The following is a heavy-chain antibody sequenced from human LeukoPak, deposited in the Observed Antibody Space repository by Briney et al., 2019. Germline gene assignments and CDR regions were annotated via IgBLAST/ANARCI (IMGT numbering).Heavy chain of an antibody. Sequence: SETLSLTCTVSGGSISSYYWSWIRQPPGKGLEWIGYIYYSGSTNYNPSLKSRVTISVDTSKNQFSLKLSSVTAADTAVYYCARRGGSYSGKFDYWGQGTLVTVSS. CDR3: ARRGGSYSGKFDY. J-gene: IGHJ4*02. V-gene: IGHV4-59*01. CDR2: IYYSGST. CDR1: GGSISSYY. D-gene: IGHD1-26*01.